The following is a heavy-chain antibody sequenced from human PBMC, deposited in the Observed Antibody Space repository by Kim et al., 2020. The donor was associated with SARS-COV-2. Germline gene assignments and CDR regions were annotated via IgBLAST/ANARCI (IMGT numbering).Heavy chain of an antibody. D-gene: IGHD3-22*01. CDR1: GGSIRSNY. Sequence: SETLSLTCTVSGGSIRSNYWSWIRQPPGKGLEWIGYIYYSGSANYNPSLKSRVTISIDTSKNQFSLKLSSVTAADTAVYYCARLYYDSSGTDSWFFDYWGQGTLVTVSS. V-gene: IGHV4-59*08. CDR2: IYYSGSA. CDR3: ARLYYDSSGTDSWFFDY. J-gene: IGHJ4*02.